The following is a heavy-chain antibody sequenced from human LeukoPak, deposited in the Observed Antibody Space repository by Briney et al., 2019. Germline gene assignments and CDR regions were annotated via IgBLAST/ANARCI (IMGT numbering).Heavy chain of an antibody. CDR3: ARDVDLYYFDSSGRNGFAY. J-gene: IGHJ4*02. D-gene: IGHD3-22*01. CDR2: ISYDGSNK. CDR1: GFTFSTYA. Sequence: GGSLRLSCAASGFTFSTYALHWVRQTPGRGLEWVAGISYDGSNKYYADSVKGRFTISRDNSKNTLYLQMNSLRAEDTAVYYCARDVDLYYFDSSGRNGFAYWGQGTLVTVSS. V-gene: IGHV3-30-3*01.